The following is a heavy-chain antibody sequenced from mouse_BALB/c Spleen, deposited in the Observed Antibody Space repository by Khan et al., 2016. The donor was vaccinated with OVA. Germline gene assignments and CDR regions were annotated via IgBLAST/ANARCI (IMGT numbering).Heavy chain of an antibody. CDR1: GYTFTSYY. J-gene: IGHJ3*01. Sequence: QVQLKQSGAELVKPGASVKISCKASGYTFTSYYLYWVKQRPGQGLEWIGGINPNNGVSHFNEKFKNKATLTVDSSSSTAYMQLNSLPSEDSAIYDCTRSGYGTPFAYWGQGTLVTVSA. D-gene: IGHD2-1*01. V-gene: IGHV1S81*02. CDR2: INPNNGVS. CDR3: TRSGYGTPFAY.